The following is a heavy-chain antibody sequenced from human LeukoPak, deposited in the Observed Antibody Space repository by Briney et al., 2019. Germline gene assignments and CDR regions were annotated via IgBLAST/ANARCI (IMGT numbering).Heavy chain of an antibody. CDR3: ARDKHGYGGNHNWFDP. V-gene: IGHV4-30-4*01. CDR1: GGSISSGDYY. J-gene: IGHJ5*02. CDR2: IYYSGST. Sequence: PSQTLSLTCTVSGGSISSGDYYWSWIRQPPGTGLEWIGYIYYSGSTYYNPSLKSRVTISVDTSKNQFSLKLSSVTAADTAVYYCARDKHGYGGNHNWFDPWGQGTLVTVSS. D-gene: IGHD4-23*01.